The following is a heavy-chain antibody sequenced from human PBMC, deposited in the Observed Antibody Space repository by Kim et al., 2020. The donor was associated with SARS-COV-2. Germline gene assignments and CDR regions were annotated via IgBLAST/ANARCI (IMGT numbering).Heavy chain of an antibody. J-gene: IGHJ4*02. D-gene: IGHD3-22*01. CDR3: AKRGEDTSSAYLHFDS. V-gene: IGHV3-23*01. CDR1: GFTFKNYD. Sequence: LSLTCAASGFTFKNYDMTWLRQAPGKGLEWVSTTDNSGGGTWYADSVKGRFTISRDNSQNILYLQMNRLRAEDTAVYYCAKRGEDTSSAYLHFDSWGQGTLVTVSS. CDR2: TDNSGGGT.